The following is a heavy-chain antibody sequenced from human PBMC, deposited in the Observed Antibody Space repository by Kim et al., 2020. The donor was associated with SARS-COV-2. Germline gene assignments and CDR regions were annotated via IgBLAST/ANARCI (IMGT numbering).Heavy chain of an antibody. Sequence: GGSLRLSCAASGFTFSSYAMSWVRQAPGKGLEWVSAISGSGGSTYYADSVKGRFTISRDNSKNTLYLQMNSLRAEDTAVYYCATKRGCDFWSDDYYYGMDVWGQGTTVTVSS. V-gene: IGHV3-23*01. J-gene: IGHJ6*02. CDR2: ISGSGGST. D-gene: IGHD3-3*01. CDR1: GFTFSSYA. CDR3: ATKRGCDFWSDDYYYGMDV.